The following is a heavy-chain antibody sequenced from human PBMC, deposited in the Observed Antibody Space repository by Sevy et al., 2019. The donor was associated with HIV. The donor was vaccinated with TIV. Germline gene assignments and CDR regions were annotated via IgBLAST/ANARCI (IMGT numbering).Heavy chain of an antibody. CDR2: IYYSGTT. Sequence: SETLSLTCSVSGGSVTGYFWSWIRQPPGKGLEWIAYIYYSGTTIYNPALKSRVTISVDTSRNQFSLKLSSVTAADPAMYFCARDAAVATSSFDFWGQGTLVTVSS. D-gene: IGHD5-12*01. CDR3: ARDAAVATSSFDF. CDR1: GGSVTGYF. V-gene: IGHV4-59*02. J-gene: IGHJ5*01.